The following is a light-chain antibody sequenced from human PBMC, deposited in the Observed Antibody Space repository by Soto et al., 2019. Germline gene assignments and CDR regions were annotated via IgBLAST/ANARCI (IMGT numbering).Light chain of an antibody. CDR1: QSIGDL. CDR3: QQYNSYS. J-gene: IGKJ1*01. V-gene: IGKV1-5*03. CDR2: KAS. Sequence: DIQMTQSPSTLSASVEDRVTITCRASQSIGDLLAWYQQKPGEAPKLLIYKASYLESGVPSRFSGSGSGTEFTLTISSLQPDDFATYYCQQYNSYSFGQGTKVDIK.